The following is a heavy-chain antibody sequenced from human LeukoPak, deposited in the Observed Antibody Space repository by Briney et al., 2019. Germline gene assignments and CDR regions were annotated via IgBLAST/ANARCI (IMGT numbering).Heavy chain of an antibody. V-gene: IGHV3-33*01. D-gene: IGHD4-11*01. CDR3: ARDAQRGFDYSNSLEY. CDR1: GFTFNHYG. J-gene: IGHJ4*02. CDR2: IWSDGTNQ. Sequence: GGSLRLSCAAAGFTFNHYGMHWVRQAPGKGLEWVAVIWSDGTNQYDADSVKGRFTISRDDSGNTVYLQMNSLRPEDTGVYYCARDAQRGFDYSNSLEYWGQGTPVTVST.